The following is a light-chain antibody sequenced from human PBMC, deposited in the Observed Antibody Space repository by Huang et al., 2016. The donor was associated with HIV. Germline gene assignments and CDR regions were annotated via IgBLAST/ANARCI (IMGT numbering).Light chain of an antibody. J-gene: IGKJ1*01. CDR3: QQYNSFPWT. CDR2: EAS. V-gene: IGKV1-5*03. CDR1: QSSSTW. Sequence: DIQMTQSSATLSASVGDRIMIACRASQSSSTWLAWYQQKPGRAPNLLIYEASTLESGVPARFSGGGSGADFTLTISSLQPDDFATYYCQQYNSFPWTFGQGTKVEV.